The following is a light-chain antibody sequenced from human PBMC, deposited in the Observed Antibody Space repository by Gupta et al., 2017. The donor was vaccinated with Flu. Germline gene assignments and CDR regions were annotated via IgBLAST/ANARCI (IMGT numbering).Light chain of an antibody. V-gene: IGLV2-14*01. Sequence: QSALPQPASVSGSPGQSITISCTGTSSDVGGYNYVSWYQHHPANAPNLMFYEVSRRSAGGANRFAGSKAGTTASLTIAGLQEEDDDDYYCSSDTSSSNRVFGGGTKLTVL. CDR1: SSDVGGYNY. CDR3: SSDTSSSNRV. CDR2: EVS. J-gene: IGLJ3*02.